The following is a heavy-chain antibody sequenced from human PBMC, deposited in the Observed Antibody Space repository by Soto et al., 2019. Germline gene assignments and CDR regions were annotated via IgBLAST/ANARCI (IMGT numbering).Heavy chain of an antibody. CDR2: ISYDGSNK. J-gene: IGHJ5*02. Sequence: GGSLRLSCAASGFTFSSYAMHWVRQAPGKGLEWVAVISYDGSNKYYADSVKGRFTISRDNSKNTLYLQMNSPRAEDTAVYYCARDPDTDYIAAAGIGWFDHWGQGTLVTVSS. CDR3: ARDPDTDYIAAAGIGWFDH. V-gene: IGHV3-30-3*01. D-gene: IGHD6-13*01. CDR1: GFTFSSYA.